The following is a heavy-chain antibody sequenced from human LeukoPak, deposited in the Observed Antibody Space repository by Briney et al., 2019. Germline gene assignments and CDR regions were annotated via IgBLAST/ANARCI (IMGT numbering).Heavy chain of an antibody. J-gene: IGHJ3*01. V-gene: IGHV3-30-3*01. CDR2: ISYDGSNK. CDR3: ARSGYCSSTNCYIRGAFDL. CDR1: GFTFSSYA. D-gene: IGHD2-2*02. Sequence: GGSLRLSCAASGFTFSSYAMHWVRQAPGKGLEWVAVISYDGSNKYYADSVKGRFTISRDNSKNTLYLQMNSLRAEDTAVYYCARSGYCSSTNCYIRGAFDLWGQGTMVTVSS.